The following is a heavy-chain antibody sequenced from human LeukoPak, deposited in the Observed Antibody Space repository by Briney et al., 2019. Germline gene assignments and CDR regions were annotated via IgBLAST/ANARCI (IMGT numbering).Heavy chain of an antibody. CDR3: ARHAPARSFDY. Sequence: SETLSLTCTVSGASITTYNWAWIRQPPGKGLEWIGYIYYSGSTNYNPSLKSRVIISVDTSKNQFSLKLTSVTAADTAVYYCARHAPARSFDYWGQGALVTVSS. D-gene: IGHD2-15*01. J-gene: IGHJ4*02. CDR1: GASITTYN. V-gene: IGHV4-59*08. CDR2: IYYSGST.